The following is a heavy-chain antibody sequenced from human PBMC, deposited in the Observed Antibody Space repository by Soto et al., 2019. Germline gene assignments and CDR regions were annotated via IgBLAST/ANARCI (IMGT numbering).Heavy chain of an antibody. CDR2: ISSSSSYI. V-gene: IGHV3-21*01. J-gene: IGHJ6*02. Sequence: EVQLVESGGGLVKPGGSLRLSCAASGFTFSSYSMNWVRQAPGKGLGWVSSISSSSSYIYYADSVKGRFTISRDNAKNSLYLHMNSLRAEDTAVYYCARGRGAAGTDSVQYYGMDVWGQGTTVTVSS. CDR1: GFTFSSYS. D-gene: IGHD6-13*01. CDR3: ARGRGAAGTDSVQYYGMDV.